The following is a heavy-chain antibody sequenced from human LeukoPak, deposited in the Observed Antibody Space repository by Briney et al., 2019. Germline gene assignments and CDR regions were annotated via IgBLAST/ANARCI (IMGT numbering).Heavy chain of an antibody. V-gene: IGHV3-23*01. J-gene: IGHJ4*02. CDR3: AKVSWIAVAGTDYYFDY. CDR1: GFTFSSYA. CDR2: ISGSGGST. D-gene: IGHD6-19*01. Sequence: PGGSLRLSCAASGFTFSSYAMSWVRQAPGKGLEWVSAISGSGGSTYYADSVKGRFTISRDNSKNTLYLQMNSLRAEDTAVYYCAKVSWIAVAGTDYYFDYWGQGTLVTVSS.